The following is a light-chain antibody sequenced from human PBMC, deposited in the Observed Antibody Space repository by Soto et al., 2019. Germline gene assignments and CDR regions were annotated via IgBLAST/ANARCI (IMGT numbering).Light chain of an antibody. CDR2: DVT. V-gene: IGLV2-18*02. CDR1: SRDVGTYNR. CDR3: SSFTSSNTYV. J-gene: IGLJ1*01. Sequence: QSALTQPPSVSGSPGQSVAISCPGTSRDVGTYNRVSWYQQPPGTAPKLMIYDVTNRPSGVPDRFSGSKSGNTASLTISGLQAEDEADYYCSSFTSSNTYVFGTGTKVTVL.